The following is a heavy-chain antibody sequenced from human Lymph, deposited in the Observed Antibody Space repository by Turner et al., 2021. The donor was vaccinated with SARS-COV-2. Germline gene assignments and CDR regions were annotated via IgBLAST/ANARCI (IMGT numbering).Heavy chain of an antibody. D-gene: IGHD2-2*01. J-gene: IGHJ5*02. CDR3: ARDSPYCSSTSCYDP. Sequence: VLLVRSGAAVNKPGSSVKVSCKASGGTFSSYAITWVRQAPGQGLEWMGGIIPILAIANYAQKFQGRVTITADKSTSTAYMELSSLRSEDTAVYYCARDSPYCSSTSCYDPWGQGTLVTVSS. CDR1: GGTFSSYA. CDR2: IIPILAIA. V-gene: IGHV1-69*10.